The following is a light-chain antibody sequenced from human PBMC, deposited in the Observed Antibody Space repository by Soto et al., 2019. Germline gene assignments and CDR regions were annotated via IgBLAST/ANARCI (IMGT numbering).Light chain of an antibody. Sequence: DIQMTQSPSSLSASVGDRVTITCRASQSISSYLNWYQQKPGKAPKLLIYAASSLQSGVPSRFSGSGSGTDFTLTISSLPPEDFATYYCQKSYSTGTFGQGTKADIK. CDR2: AAS. V-gene: IGKV1-39*01. CDR3: QKSYSTGT. CDR1: QSISSY. J-gene: IGKJ1*01.